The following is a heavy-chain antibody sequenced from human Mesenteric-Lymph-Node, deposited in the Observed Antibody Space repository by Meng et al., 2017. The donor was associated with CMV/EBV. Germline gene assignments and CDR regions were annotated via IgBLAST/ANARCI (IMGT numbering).Heavy chain of an antibody. CDR3: ARDCSGGSCYPDYYYYGMDV. V-gene: IGHV3-30*14. J-gene: IGHJ6*02. CDR1: GFTFSTYA. D-gene: IGHD2-15*01. CDR2: ISFDGTTQ. Sequence: GESLKISCAASGFTFSTYAMHWVRQAPGQGLEWVTFISFDGTTQYYADSVKGRFTISRDNSKNTLYLQMNSLRAEDTAVYYCARDCSGGSCYPDYYYYGMDVWGQGTTVTVSS.